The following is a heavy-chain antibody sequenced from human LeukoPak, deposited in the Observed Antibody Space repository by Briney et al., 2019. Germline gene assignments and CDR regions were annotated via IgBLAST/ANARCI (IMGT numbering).Heavy chain of an antibody. V-gene: IGHV1-18*01. J-gene: IGHJ4*02. CDR2: ISAYNGDT. CDR1: GDSLSNHG. Sequence: ASVKVSCKASGDSLSNHGISWVRQAPGQGLEWMGWISAYNGDTNYAQKVQGRVTMTTDTSTSTAYMEVRSLRSDDTAVYYCARDRSGSSTGGDYWGQGTLVTVSS. D-gene: IGHD1-26*01. CDR3: ARDRSGSSTGGDY.